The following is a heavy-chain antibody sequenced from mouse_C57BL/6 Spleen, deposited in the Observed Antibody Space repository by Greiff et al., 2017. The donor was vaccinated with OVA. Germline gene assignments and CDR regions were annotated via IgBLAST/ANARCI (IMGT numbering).Heavy chain of an antibody. CDR3: ARGDYGNYGNAMDY. V-gene: IGHV5-17*01. CDR1: GFTFSDYG. J-gene: IGHJ4*01. Sequence: EVQLVESGGGLVKPGGSLKLSCAASGFTFSDYGMHWVRQAPEKGLEWVAYISSGSSTIYYADTVKGRFTISRDNAKNTLFLQMTSLRSEDTAMYYCARGDYGNYGNAMDYWGQGTSVTVSS. CDR2: ISSGSSTI. D-gene: IGHD2-1*01.